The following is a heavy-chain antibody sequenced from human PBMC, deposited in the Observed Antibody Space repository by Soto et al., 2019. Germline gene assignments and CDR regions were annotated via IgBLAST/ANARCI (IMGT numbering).Heavy chain of an antibody. CDR2: IIPIFGTA. CDR3: ARRDGAYYYDSSGYYGY. J-gene: IGHJ4*02. Sequence: GASVKVSCKASGGTFSSYAISWVRQAPGQGLEWMGGIIPIFGTANYAQKFQGRVTITADESTSTAYMELSSLRSEDTAVYYCARRDGAYYYDSSGYYGYWGQGTLVTVSS. D-gene: IGHD3-22*01. V-gene: IGHV1-69*13. CDR1: GGTFSSYA.